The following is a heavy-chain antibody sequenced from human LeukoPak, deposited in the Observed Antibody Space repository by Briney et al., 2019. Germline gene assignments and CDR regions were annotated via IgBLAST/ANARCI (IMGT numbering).Heavy chain of an antibody. J-gene: IGHJ1*01. D-gene: IGHD4-17*01. CDR1: GFTFSNYG. Sequence: GGSLRLSCVASGFTFSNYGMNWVRQAPGKGLEWVSYISRNSGSIYYAYSVKGRFTISRDNAKNSLYLQMDSLRAEDTVVYYCARPLDDYGDYVSYFHHWGQGTLVTVSS. V-gene: IGHV3-48*01. CDR2: ISRNSGSI. CDR3: ARPLDDYGDYVSYFHH.